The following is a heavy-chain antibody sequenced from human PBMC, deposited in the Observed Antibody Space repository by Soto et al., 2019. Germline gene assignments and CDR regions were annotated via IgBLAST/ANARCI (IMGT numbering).Heavy chain of an antibody. D-gene: IGHD3-9*01. CDR1: GGSFSTYH. V-gene: IGHV4-34*01. CDR2: INHSGNN. Sequence: SETLSLTCVVSGGSFSTYHYNWIRQSPGKGLEWIGEINHSGNNNYSPSLKSRVTMSLDTSKNQFSLKLTSVTAADTAVYYCARGGSNDWQVAFDIWGQGTVVTVSS. CDR3: ARGGSNDWQVAFDI. J-gene: IGHJ3*02.